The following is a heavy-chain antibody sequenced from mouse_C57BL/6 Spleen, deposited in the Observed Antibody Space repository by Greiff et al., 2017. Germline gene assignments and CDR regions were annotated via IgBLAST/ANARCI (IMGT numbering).Heavy chain of an antibody. CDR2: IYPGDGDT. D-gene: IGHD1-1*01. CDR3: ARYYYGSYAMDY. CDR1: GYAFSSSW. J-gene: IGHJ4*01. V-gene: IGHV1-82*01. Sequence: QVQLQQSGPELVKPGASVKISCKASGYAFSSSWMNWVKQRPGKGLVWIGRIYPGDGDTNYNGKFKGKATLTADKSSSTAYMQLSSLSSEDSAVYFCARYYYGSYAMDYWGQGTSVTVSS.